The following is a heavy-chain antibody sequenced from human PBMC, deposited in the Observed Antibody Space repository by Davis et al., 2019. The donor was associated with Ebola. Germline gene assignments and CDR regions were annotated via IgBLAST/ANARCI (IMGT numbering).Heavy chain of an antibody. CDR1: GGSVSSGGYS. D-gene: IGHD6-19*01. Sequence: PSETLSLTCTVSGGSVSSGGYSWSWIRQPPGKGLEWIGYIYHSGGTYYNPSLKSRVTISVDRSKNQFSLKLNSLTAADTAVYYCGRLNIVLAGLDYWGQGTLVTVSS. V-gene: IGHV4-30-2*01. CDR3: GRLNIVLAGLDY. J-gene: IGHJ4*02. CDR2: IYHSGGT.